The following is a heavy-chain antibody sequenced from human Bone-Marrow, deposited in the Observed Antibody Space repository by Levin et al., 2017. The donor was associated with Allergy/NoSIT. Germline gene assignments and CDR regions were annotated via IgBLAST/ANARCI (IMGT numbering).Heavy chain of an antibody. CDR1: GYSFTNYW. CDR3: ASLAEAGRLVFHYGMDV. V-gene: IGHV5-51*01. D-gene: IGHD6-6*01. Sequence: HGESLKISCKGSGYSFTNYWIAWVRQMPGKGLEWMGIIYAGDSDTRYSPAFQGQVTVSVDKSVSTAYLQWSSLKASDSAMTYWASLAEAGRLVFHYGMDVWGHGTTVTVTS. CDR2: IYAGDSDT. J-gene: IGHJ6*02.